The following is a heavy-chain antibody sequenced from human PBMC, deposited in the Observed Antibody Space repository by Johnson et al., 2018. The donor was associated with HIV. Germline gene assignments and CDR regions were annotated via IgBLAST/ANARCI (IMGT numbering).Heavy chain of an antibody. CDR2: VSYDGPDK. CDR3: ARGGHSGYDYAFDI. V-gene: IGHV3-30*03. CDR1: GFTFSDYY. Sequence: QVLLVESGGGLVKPGGSLRLSCAAPGFTFSDYYMSWIRQAPGKGLEWVAVVSYDGPDKYYADSVKGRFTISRDNSNNTLSLQLNSLRGEDTATYYCARGGHSGYDYAFDIWGQGTMVTVAS. J-gene: IGHJ3*02. D-gene: IGHD5-12*01.